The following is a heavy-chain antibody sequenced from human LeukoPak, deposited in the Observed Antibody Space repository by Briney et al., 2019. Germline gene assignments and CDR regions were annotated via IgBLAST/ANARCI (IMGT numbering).Heavy chain of an antibody. CDR2: TSYGGSHK. CDR3: ARVAQTFYYDSSGELDY. V-gene: IGHV3-30-3*01. Sequence: GGSLRLSCAAPGFTFSSYALHWVRQAPGKGLEWVAVTSYGGSHKYYADSVKGRFTISRDDSKNTLYLQMNSLRAEDTAVYYCARVAQTFYYDSSGELDYWGQGTLVTVSS. D-gene: IGHD3-22*01. J-gene: IGHJ4*02. CDR1: GFTFSSYA.